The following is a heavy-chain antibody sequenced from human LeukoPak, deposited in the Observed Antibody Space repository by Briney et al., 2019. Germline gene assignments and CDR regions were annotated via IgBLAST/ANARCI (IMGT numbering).Heavy chain of an antibody. J-gene: IGHJ5*02. CDR2: INPNSGGT. CDR1: GYTFTSYA. D-gene: IGHD2-2*01. CDR3: ARRYCSSTSCYYNWFDP. Sequence: ASVKVSCKASGYTFTSYAMNWVRQAPGQGLEWMGWINPNSGGTNYAQKFQGRVTMTRDTSISTAYMELSRLRSDDTAVYYCARRYCSSTSCYYNWFDPWGQGTLVTVSS. V-gene: IGHV1-2*02.